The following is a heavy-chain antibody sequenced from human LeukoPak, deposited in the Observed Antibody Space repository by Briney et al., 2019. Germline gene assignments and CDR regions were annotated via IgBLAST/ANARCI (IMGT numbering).Heavy chain of an antibody. Sequence: GGSLRLSCAASGFTFSSYGMHWVRQAPGKGLEWVAVISYDGSNKYYADSVKGRFTISRDNSKNTLYLQMNSLKTEDTAVYYCTRDREELRPSYYYYMDVWGKGTTVTVSS. CDR3: TRDREELRPSYYYYMDV. J-gene: IGHJ6*03. V-gene: IGHV3-30*03. D-gene: IGHD1-7*01. CDR1: GFTFSSYG. CDR2: ISYDGSNK.